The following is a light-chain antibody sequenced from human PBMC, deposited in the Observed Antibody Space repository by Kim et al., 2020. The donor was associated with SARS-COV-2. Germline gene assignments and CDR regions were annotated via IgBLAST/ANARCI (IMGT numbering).Light chain of an antibody. CDR3: QQYNNWPWT. CDR1: QSVRSH. Sequence: EIVMTQSPATLSVSPGERATLSCRASQSVRSHLAWYQQTPGQAPRLLIYGASTRATDIPARFSGSGSGTEFTLTISSLQSEDFALYYCQQYNNWPWTFGQGTKVEIK. CDR2: GAS. V-gene: IGKV3-15*01. J-gene: IGKJ1*01.